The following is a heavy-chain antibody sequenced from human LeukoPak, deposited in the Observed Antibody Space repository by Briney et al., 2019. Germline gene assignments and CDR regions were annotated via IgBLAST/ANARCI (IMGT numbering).Heavy chain of an antibody. CDR2: MNPNSGNT. V-gene: IGHV1-8*01. CDR1: GYTFTSYD. CDR3: ARVWFGEPSFDY. D-gene: IGHD3-10*01. Sequence: ASVKVSCKASGYTFTSYDINWVRQATGQGLEWMGWMNPNSGNTGYAQKFQGRATMTRNTSISTAYMELSSLRSEDTAVYYCARVWFGEPSFDYWGQGTLVTVSS. J-gene: IGHJ4*02.